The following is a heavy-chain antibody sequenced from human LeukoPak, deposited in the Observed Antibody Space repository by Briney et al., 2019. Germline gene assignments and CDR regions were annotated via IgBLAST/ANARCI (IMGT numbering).Heavy chain of an antibody. J-gene: IGHJ4*02. D-gene: IGHD2-2*02. CDR3: ARAPVVPAAITPAYYFDY. CDR1: GYTFTSYD. V-gene: IGHV1-8*02. Sequence: GASVKVSCKASGYTFTSYDINWVRQATGQGLEWMGWMNPNSGNTGYAQKLQGRVTMTTDTSTSTAYMELRSLRSDDTAAYYCARAPVVPAAITPAYYFDYWGEGTLVTVSS. CDR2: MNPNSGNT.